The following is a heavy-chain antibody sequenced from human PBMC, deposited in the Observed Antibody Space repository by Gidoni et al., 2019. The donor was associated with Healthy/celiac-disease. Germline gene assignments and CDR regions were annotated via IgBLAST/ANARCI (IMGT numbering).Heavy chain of an antibody. D-gene: IGHD5-18*01. J-gene: IGHJ6*02. CDR3: ATGYSYGMDV. CDR2: IFYSGST. CDR1: GGSIRSYY. V-gene: IGHV4-59*01. Sequence: QVPLHESGPGMVKPWRTLSLTCTVSGGSIRSYYWIWIRQPPGKGLEWIGYIFYSGSTTYNPSLKSRVTISVDTSKNQFSLKLISVTAADTAVYYCATGYSYGMDVWGQGTTVTVSS.